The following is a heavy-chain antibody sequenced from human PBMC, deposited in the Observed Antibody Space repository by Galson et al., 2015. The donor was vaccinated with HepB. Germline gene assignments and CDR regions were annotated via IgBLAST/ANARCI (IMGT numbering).Heavy chain of an antibody. Sequence: PALVKPTQTLTLPCTFPGFSLSTSGMCVSWIRQPPGKALEWLARIDWDDDKYYSTSLKTRLTISKDTSKNQVVLTMTNMDPVDTATYYCARIKAPYYGSGSYYNRKAYYFDYWGQGTLVTVSS. CDR1: GFSLSTSGMC. J-gene: IGHJ4*02. V-gene: IGHV2-70*11. CDR3: ARIKAPYYGSGSYYNRKAYYFDY. CDR2: IDWDDDK. D-gene: IGHD3-10*01.